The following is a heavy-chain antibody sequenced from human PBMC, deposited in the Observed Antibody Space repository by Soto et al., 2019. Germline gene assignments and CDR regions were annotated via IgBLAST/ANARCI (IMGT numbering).Heavy chain of an antibody. J-gene: IGHJ4*02. D-gene: IGHD5-18*01. CDR2: ITRSGDDT. V-gene: IGHV3-23*01. Sequence: GGSLRLSCAASGFTFSSYAMGWVRQAPGKGLEWVSAITRSGDDTYYADSVKGRFTISRDNSKDMLYLQMNSLRAEDTAVYFCPKGSASGRPYYFDFWGQGVLVTV. CDR1: GFTFSSYA. CDR3: PKGSASGRPYYFDF.